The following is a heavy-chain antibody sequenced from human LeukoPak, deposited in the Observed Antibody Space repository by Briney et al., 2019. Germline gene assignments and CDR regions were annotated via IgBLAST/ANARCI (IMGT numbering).Heavy chain of an antibody. CDR1: GGSFSGYY. Sequence: SETLSLTCAVYGGSFSGYYWSWIRRPPGKGLEWIGEINHSGSTNYNPSLKSRVTISVDTSKNQFSLKLSSVTAADTAVYYCAREGYYYYYLDVWGKGTTVTVSS. CDR2: INHSGST. J-gene: IGHJ6*03. CDR3: AREGYYYYYLDV. V-gene: IGHV4-34*01.